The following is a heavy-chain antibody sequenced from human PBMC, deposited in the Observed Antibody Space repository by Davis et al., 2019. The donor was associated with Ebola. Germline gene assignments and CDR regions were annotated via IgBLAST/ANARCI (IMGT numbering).Heavy chain of an antibody. CDR3: AKDMAYSPTHSFDY. V-gene: IGHV3-30*18. J-gene: IGHJ4*02. D-gene: IGHD5-18*01. Sequence: GGSLRLSCAASGFTFSSYGMHWVRQAPGKGLEWVAVISYDGSNKYYADSVKGRFTISRDNAKNSLYLQMNSLRAEDTALYYCAKDMAYSPTHSFDYWGQGTLVTVSS. CDR1: GFTFSSYG. CDR2: ISYDGSNK.